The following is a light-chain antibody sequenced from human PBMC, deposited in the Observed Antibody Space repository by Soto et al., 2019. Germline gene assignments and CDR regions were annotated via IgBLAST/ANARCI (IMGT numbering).Light chain of an antibody. V-gene: IGKV1-9*01. CDR3: QHYGNLWT. Sequence: IQLTQSPSSLSASVGDRVTITCRASQDIAIYLAWYQQKPGEAPKLLIYAASTLYGGVPSRFSGSGSGTDFALTITSLQAEDFATYYCQHYGNLWTFGQGTKVEIK. CDR1: QDIAIY. J-gene: IGKJ1*01. CDR2: AAS.